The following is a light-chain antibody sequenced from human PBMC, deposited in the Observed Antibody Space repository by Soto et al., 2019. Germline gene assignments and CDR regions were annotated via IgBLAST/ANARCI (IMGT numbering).Light chain of an antibody. J-gene: IGLJ1*01. CDR1: STDVGGYNA. CDR3: NSFRVSHLYV. CDR2: EVT. V-gene: IGLV2-14*01. Sequence: QSALSQPASVSGSPGQTITISCTGTSTDVGGYNAVSWYQHHPGKAPKLIIYEVTHRPSGVSDRFSASKSGNTASLTISGLQAEDEADYYCNSFRVSHLYVFGTGTKLIVL.